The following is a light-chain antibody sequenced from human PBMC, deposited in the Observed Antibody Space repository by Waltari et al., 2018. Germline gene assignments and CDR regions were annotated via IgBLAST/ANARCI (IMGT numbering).Light chain of an antibody. CDR2: GRN. CDR3: NSRDNSINHRV. Sequence: SSELTQDPAVSVALGQTVRITCQGDSPRTNYGSWYQQKPGQAPILIVYGRNNRPSGIPDRFSGSSSGNTASLTIAGAQAEDEAVYYYNSRDNSINHRVFGGGTKLTVL. CDR1: SPRTNY. J-gene: IGLJ2*01. V-gene: IGLV3-19*01.